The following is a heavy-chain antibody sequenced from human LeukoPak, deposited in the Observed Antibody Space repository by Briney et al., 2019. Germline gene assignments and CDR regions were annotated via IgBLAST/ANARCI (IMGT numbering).Heavy chain of an antibody. D-gene: IGHD6-13*01. J-gene: IGHJ4*02. Sequence: GGSPRLSCAASGFTVSSNYMSWVRQAPGKGLEWVSVIYSGGSTYYADSVKGRFTISRDNSKNTLYLQMNSLRAEDTAVYYCARALIAAAGLYYFDYWGQGTLVTVSS. CDR3: ARALIAAAGLYYFDY. CDR2: IYSGGST. CDR1: GFTVSSNY. V-gene: IGHV3-66*01.